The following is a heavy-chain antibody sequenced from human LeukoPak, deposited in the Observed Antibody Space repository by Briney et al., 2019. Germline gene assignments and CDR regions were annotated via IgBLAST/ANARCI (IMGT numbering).Heavy chain of an antibody. D-gene: IGHD2/OR15-2a*01. CDR3: ARGHFLTAA. V-gene: IGHV4-39*07. Sequence: PSETLSLTCTVSGGSISSSSYYWGWIRQPPGKGLEWIGRIYTSGSTNYNPSLKSRVTISVDTSKNQFSLKLSSVTAADTAVYYCARGHFLTAAWGQGTLVTVSS. CDR2: IYTSGST. CDR1: GGSISSSSYY. J-gene: IGHJ5*02.